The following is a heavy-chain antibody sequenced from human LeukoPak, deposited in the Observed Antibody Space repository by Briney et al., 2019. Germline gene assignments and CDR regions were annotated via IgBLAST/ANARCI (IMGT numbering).Heavy chain of an antibody. V-gene: IGHV3-30*18. CDR3: AKVLGYYYDSSGYYSR. CDR2: ISYDGSNK. CDR1: GFTFSSYG. Sequence: GRSLRLSCAASGFTFSSYGMHWVRQAPGKGLEWVAVISYDGSNKYYADSVKGRFTISRDNSKNTLYLQMNSLRAEDTAVYYCAKVLGYYYDSSGYYSRWGQGTLVTVSS. D-gene: IGHD3-22*01. J-gene: IGHJ4*02.